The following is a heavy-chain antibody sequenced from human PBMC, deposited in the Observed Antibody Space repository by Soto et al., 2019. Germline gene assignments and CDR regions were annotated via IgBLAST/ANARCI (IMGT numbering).Heavy chain of an antibody. CDR1: GGSISSGGYY. Sequence: PSETLSLTCTVSGGSISSGGYYWSWIRQRPGKGLEWIGYIYYSGSTYYNPSLKSRVTTSVDTSKNQFSLKLSSVTAADTAVYYCAREREVYATPYGMDVWGQGTTVTVSS. J-gene: IGHJ6*02. V-gene: IGHV4-31*03. CDR3: AREREVYATPYGMDV. CDR2: IYYSGST. D-gene: IGHD2-8*01.